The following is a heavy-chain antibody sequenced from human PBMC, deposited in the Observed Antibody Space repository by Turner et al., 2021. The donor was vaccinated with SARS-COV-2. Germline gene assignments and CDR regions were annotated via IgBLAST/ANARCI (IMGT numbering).Heavy chain of an antibody. D-gene: IGHD2-15*01. V-gene: IGHV1-18*04. J-gene: IGHJ3*02. CDR1: GYTFTSYS. Sequence: QVQLVQSGAEVKKPGASVKVSCKASGYTFTSYSISWVRQAPGQGLEWMGWISAYNGNTNYTQKLQGRVTITTNTSTSTAYMELRSLRSDDTAVYYCAREGTYAVVIKEDAFDIWGQGTMVTVSS. CDR2: ISAYNGNT. CDR3: AREGTYAVVIKEDAFDI.